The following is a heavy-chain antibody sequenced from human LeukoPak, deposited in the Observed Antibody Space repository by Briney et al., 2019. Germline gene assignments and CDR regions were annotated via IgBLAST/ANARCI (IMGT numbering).Heavy chain of an antibody. J-gene: IGHJ6*02. CDR1: GGSISSYC. V-gene: IGHV4-59*01. Sequence: SETLSLTCTVSGGSISSYCWSWIRQPPGKGLEWIGYIYYSGSTNYNPSLKSRVTISVDTSKNQFSLKLSSVTAADTAVYYCARDNWNYGSSMDVWGQGTTVTVSS. CDR2: IYYSGST. D-gene: IGHD1-7*01. CDR3: ARDNWNYGSSMDV.